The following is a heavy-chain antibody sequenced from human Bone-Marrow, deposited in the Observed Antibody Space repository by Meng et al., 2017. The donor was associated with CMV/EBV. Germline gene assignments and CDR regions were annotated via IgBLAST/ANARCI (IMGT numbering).Heavy chain of an antibody. CDR3: ARNIGAY. V-gene: IGHV1-2*02. D-gene: IGHD2/OR15-2a*01. Sequence: ASVKVSCKASGYTFNDYYISWVRQAPGQGLEWMGWINPNTGDTSYAQKFQGTVTMTRDSSINTAYMDLNRLTPDDTAVYYCARNIGAYWGQGTRVTVSS. J-gene: IGHJ4*02. CDR1: GYTFNDYY. CDR2: INPNTGDT.